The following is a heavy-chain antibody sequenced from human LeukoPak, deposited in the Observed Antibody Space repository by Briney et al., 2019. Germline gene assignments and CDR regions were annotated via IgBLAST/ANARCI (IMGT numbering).Heavy chain of an antibody. V-gene: IGHV2-5*02. CDR1: GVSPSPSGVG. J-gene: IGHJ4*02. CDR3: AHLGGTTGTTSFDY. CDR2: IYWDDDK. D-gene: IGHD1-1*01. Sequence: SGPTLVEPPQTPPLSPTFSGVSPSPSGVGGGWVPQPPGKGLEGVALIYWDDDKRYRPSLKSRLTTTKDTSKNQVVLTMTNMDPVDTATYYCAHLGGTTGTTSFDYWGQGTLVTVSS.